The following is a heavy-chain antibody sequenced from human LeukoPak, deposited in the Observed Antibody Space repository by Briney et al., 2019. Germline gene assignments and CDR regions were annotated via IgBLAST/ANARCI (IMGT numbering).Heavy chain of an antibody. CDR2: IDPVGNT. Sequence: HPGGSLRLSCVASGFTFSSYDMHWVRQGTGKGLEWIAAIDPVGNTWYSDSVRGRLTISRENAKSSLFLQVNSLRAADTAVYYCVREPAYTGTWWYPDLWGRGTLVTVSS. D-gene: IGHD2-15*01. V-gene: IGHV3-13*01. CDR1: GFTFSSYD. CDR3: VREPAYTGTWWYPDL. J-gene: IGHJ2*01.